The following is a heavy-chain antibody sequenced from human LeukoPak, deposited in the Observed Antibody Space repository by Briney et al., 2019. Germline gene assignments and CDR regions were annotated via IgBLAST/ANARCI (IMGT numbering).Heavy chain of an antibody. D-gene: IGHD6-13*01. CDR1: GFTFSTYA. J-gene: IGHJ4*02. V-gene: IGHV3-23*01. CDR3: ARAYSSSWYDY. Sequence: PGGSLRLSCEASGFTFSTYAMSWVRQAPGKELEWVSSISGRGNNTYYADSVKGRFTISRDNSKNTLHLQMNSLRVEDTAIYYCARAYSSSWYDYWGQGTLVIVPS. CDR2: ISGRGNNT.